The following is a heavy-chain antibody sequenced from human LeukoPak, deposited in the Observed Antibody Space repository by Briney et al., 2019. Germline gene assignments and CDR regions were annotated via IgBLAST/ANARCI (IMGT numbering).Heavy chain of an antibody. Sequence: SQTLSLTCAISGDSVSSNSAAWNWIRQSPSRGLEWLGRTYYRSKWYNDYAVSVKSRITINPDTSKNQFSLQLNSVTPEDTAVYYCAREQQWLVMGDYYYYMDVWGKGTTVTVSS. CDR2: TYYRSKWYN. CDR1: GDSVSSNSAA. D-gene: IGHD6-19*01. CDR3: AREQQWLVMGDYYYYMDV. J-gene: IGHJ6*03. V-gene: IGHV6-1*01.